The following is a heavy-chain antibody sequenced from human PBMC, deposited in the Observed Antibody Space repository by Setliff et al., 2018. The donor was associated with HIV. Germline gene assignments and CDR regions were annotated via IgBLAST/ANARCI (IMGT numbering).Heavy chain of an antibody. CDR1: GFTFSNYG. D-gene: IGHD2-21*01. V-gene: IGHV3-33*03. Sequence: GGSLRLSCAASGFTFSNYGMHWVRQAPGKGLEWVAAVWDDGSNENYADSVKGRFTISRDNSKNTLYLEINSLRDEDTAMYYCAKDIACGGGRPNLPFDSWGQGTLVTVSS. CDR3: AKDIACGGGRPNLPFDS. J-gene: IGHJ4*02. CDR2: VWDDGSNE.